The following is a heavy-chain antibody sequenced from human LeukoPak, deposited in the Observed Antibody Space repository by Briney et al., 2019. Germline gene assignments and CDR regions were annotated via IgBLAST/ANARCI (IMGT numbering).Heavy chain of an antibody. Sequence: HGESLKISCKGSGYSFTSYWISWVRQMPGKGLEWMGRIDPSDSYTNYSPPFQGHVTISADKSISTAYLQWSSLKASDTAMYYCARHRGSYYDILTGYYIRSDWFDPWGQGTLVTVSS. CDR3: ARHRGSYYDILTGYYIRSDWFDP. V-gene: IGHV5-10-1*01. J-gene: IGHJ5*02. CDR2: IDPSDSYT. CDR1: GYSFTSYW. D-gene: IGHD3-9*01.